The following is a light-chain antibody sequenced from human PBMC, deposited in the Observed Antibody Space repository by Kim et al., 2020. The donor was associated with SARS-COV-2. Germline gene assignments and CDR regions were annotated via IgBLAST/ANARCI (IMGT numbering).Light chain of an antibody. CDR1: SSNIGSNT. CDR3: AAWDDSLNAYV. V-gene: IGLV1-44*01. Sequence: QPVLTQPPSASGTPGQRVTISCSGSSSNIGSNTVKWYQQLPGTAPKLLIYSNNQRPSGVPDRFSGSKSGTSASLAISGLQSEDEADYSCAAWDDSLNAYVFGTGTKVTVL. J-gene: IGLJ1*01. CDR2: SNN.